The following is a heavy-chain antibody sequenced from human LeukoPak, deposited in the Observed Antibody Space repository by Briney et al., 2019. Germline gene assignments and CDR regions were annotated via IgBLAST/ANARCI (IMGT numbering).Heavy chain of an antibody. V-gene: IGHV3-30*02. CDR1: GFTFSDYG. Sequence: QSGGSLRLSCAASGFTFSDYGMHWVRQAPGKGLEWVAFIRYDGGDEKYADSVKGRFTVSRDNSKNTLYLQMNSLRVEDTAVYYCAKYRHGAYGSFFDYGGQGTLVTVSS. D-gene: IGHD4-17*01. CDR2: IRYDGGDE. CDR3: AKYRHGAYGSFFDY. J-gene: IGHJ4*02.